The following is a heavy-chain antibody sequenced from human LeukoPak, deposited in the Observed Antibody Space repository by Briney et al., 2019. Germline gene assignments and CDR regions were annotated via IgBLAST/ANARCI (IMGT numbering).Heavy chain of an antibody. D-gene: IGHD6-13*01. V-gene: IGHV4-4*07. CDR3: ARGSSWFHY. Sequence: SETLSLTCTVSGDSISSNSWTWIRQPAGEGLEWIGRISTSGSTYYNPSLKSRVTMSIDTSKNRFSLRLSSVTAADTAMYYCARGSSWFHYWGQGTLVTVSS. CDR2: ISTSGST. CDR1: GDSISSNS. J-gene: IGHJ4*02.